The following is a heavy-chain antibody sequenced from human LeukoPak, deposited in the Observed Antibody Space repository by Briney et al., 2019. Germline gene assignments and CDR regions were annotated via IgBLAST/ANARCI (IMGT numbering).Heavy chain of an antibody. Sequence: PSETLSLTCTVSGGSINSGGSYWSWIRQHPGKGLEWIGYTSYSGSTFYNPSLQSRVIMSVDTSKNQFSLKLSSVTAADTAVYFCASETLAYCGGDCYSGPFDIWGQGTLVTVSS. CDR1: GGSINSGGSY. J-gene: IGHJ3*02. V-gene: IGHV4-31*03. D-gene: IGHD2-21*02. CDR3: ASETLAYCGGDCYSGPFDI. CDR2: TSYSGST.